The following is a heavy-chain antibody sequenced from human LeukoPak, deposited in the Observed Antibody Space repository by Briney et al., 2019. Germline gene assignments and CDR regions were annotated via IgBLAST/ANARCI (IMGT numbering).Heavy chain of an antibody. CDR1: GGSISTYY. D-gene: IGHD4-17*01. Sequence: SETLSLTCSVSGGSISTYYWSWTRQLPGKGLERIGYIYYTGTTNYNPSLRSRVTISVDTSRNQFSLRLSSVTAADTAVYYCAREDPQTTVPEGMDVWGHGTTVIVSS. CDR3: AREDPQTTVPEGMDV. CDR2: IYYTGTT. V-gene: IGHV4-59*01. J-gene: IGHJ6*02.